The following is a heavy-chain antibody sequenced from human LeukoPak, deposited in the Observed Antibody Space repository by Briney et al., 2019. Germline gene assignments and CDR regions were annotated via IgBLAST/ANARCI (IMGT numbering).Heavy chain of an antibody. D-gene: IGHD3-10*01. CDR3: AKTYFYGSGSRYYFDY. CDR2: ISYDGGSK. Sequence: GGSLRLSCAASGFTFSRHDMHWVRQAPGKGLELVALISYDGGSKYYEDSVKGRFTISRDNFRDTLYLQMNSLRAEDTAVYYCAKTYFYGSGSRYYFDYWGQGTLVTVSS. CDR1: GFTFSRHD. J-gene: IGHJ4*02. V-gene: IGHV3-30*18.